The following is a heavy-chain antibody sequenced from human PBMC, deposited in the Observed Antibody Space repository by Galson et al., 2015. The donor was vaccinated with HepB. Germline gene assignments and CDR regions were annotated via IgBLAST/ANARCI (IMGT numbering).Heavy chain of an antibody. V-gene: IGHV1-69*13. J-gene: IGHJ5*02. CDR3: ARFTAITMIRGGGSDP. D-gene: IGHD3-10*01. CDR1: GGTFSTYS. Sequence: SVKVSCKASGGTFSTYSVTWVRQAPGQGLEWMGGINPVFGTVNYAQKFEGRLTITADESTSTAYMELSGLTSDDTAVYYCARFTAITMIRGGGSDPWGQGTLVTVSS. CDR2: INPVFGTV.